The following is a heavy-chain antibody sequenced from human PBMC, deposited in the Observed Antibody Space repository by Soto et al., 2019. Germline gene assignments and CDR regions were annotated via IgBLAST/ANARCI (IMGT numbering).Heavy chain of an antibody. Sequence: QLQLQESGPGLVKPSETLSLTCTVSGGSISSSTYYWGWIRQPPGKGLEWIATVYYSGSTYYNPSLKSRVTISVDTSNNQFSLKLSSVTAADTAVYYCGKKIAGNGMDVWGQGTTVTVSS. V-gene: IGHV4-39*01. J-gene: IGHJ6*02. CDR3: GKKIAGNGMDV. D-gene: IGHD2-21*01. CDR1: GGSISSSTYY. CDR2: VYYSGST.